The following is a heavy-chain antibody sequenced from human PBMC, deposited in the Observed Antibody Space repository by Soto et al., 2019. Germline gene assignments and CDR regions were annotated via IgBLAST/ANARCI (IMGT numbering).Heavy chain of an antibody. CDR3: ARETNPYSSSSHAFDI. J-gene: IGHJ3*02. CDR2: ISSTGTYI. D-gene: IGHD6-6*01. CDR1: GITFSSYS. Sequence: SGGSLRLSCAASGITFSSYSMNWVRQAPGKGLEWVSSISSTGTYIDYADSVKGRFTISRDNAKNSLFLQMDSLRAEDAALYYCARETNPYSSSSHAFDIWGQGTMVTVSS. V-gene: IGHV3-21*01.